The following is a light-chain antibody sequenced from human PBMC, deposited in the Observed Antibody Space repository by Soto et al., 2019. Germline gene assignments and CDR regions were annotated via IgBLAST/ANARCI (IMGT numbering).Light chain of an antibody. J-gene: IGLJ1*01. V-gene: IGLV1-44*01. CDR3: AAWDDSRDV. CDR2: SNN. Sequence: QSVLTQPPSASGTPGQRVTISCSGSSSNIGSNTVNWYQQLPGTAPKLLIYSNNQRPSGVPDRFSGSKSGTSASLAISGLQSEDAADYYCAAWDDSRDVFGTGTKLTVL. CDR1: SSNIGSNT.